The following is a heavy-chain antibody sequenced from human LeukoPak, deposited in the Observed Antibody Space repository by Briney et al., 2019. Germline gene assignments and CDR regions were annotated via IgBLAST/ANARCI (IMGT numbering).Heavy chain of an antibody. Sequence: PGGSLRLSCVASGFAPSNYWMSWVRQAPEKGMEWVANIKEDGRENQYMGSVKGRFTISRDNAKSSLFLEMNSLRADDTAVYYCARDGYSSNSIVYWGQGTLVTVSS. D-gene: IGHD4-23*01. V-gene: IGHV3-7*01. CDR2: IKEDGREN. CDR1: GFAPSNYW. CDR3: ARDGYSSNSIVY. J-gene: IGHJ4*02.